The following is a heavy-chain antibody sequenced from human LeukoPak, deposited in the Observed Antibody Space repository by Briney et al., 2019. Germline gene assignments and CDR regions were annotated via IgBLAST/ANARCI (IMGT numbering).Heavy chain of an antibody. D-gene: IGHD3-22*01. CDR1: GFIFRDYG. Sequence: GGSLRRSCAASGFIFRDYGMHWVRQAPGKGLEWVAFIRNDESDRDHADSVKGRFTISRDNSKNTLYLQMNSLRPEDTGVYYCAIYDSRGDFDYWGQGTPVTVSA. V-gene: IGHV3-30*02. CDR3: AIYDSRGDFDY. CDR2: IRNDESDR. J-gene: IGHJ4*02.